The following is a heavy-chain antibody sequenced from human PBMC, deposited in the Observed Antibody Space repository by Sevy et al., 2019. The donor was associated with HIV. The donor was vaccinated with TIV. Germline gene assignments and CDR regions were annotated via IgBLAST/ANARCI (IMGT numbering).Heavy chain of an antibody. Sequence: SETLSLTCTVSGGSISSYYWSWIRQPPGKGLEWIGYIYYSGSTNYNPSLKSRVTISVDTSKNQFSLKLGSVTAAETAVYYCARVKSYYYGLGSRYDAFDIWGQGTMVTVSS. CDR1: GGSISSYY. D-gene: IGHD3-10*01. CDR3: ARVKSYYYGLGSRYDAFDI. J-gene: IGHJ3*02. CDR2: IYYSGST. V-gene: IGHV4-59*01.